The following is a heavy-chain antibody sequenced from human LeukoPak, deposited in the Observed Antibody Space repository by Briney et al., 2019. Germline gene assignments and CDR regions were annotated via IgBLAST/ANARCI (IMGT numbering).Heavy chain of an antibody. D-gene: IGHD5-12*01. CDR1: GGSFSGYY. V-gene: IGHV4-34*01. Sequence: SETLSLTCAVYGGSFSGYYWSWIRQPPGKGLEWIGEINHSGSTNYNPSLKSRVTISVDTSKNQFSLKLSSVAAADTAVYYCAKTCSGYEGSVIAYWGQGTLVTVSS. J-gene: IGHJ4*02. CDR3: AKTCSGYEGSVIAY. CDR2: INHSGST.